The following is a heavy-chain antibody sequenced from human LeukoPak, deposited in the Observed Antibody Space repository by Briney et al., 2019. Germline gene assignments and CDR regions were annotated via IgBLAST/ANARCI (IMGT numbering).Heavy chain of an antibody. Sequence: GGSLRLSCAASGFTFDDYTMHWVRQAPGKGLEWVSLISWDGGSTYYADSVKGRFTISRDNAKNSLYLQMNSLRAEDTAVYYCARHSIGYYYGMDVWGQGTTVTVSS. CDR3: ARHSIGYYYGMDV. CDR2: ISWDGGST. D-gene: IGHD4-11*01. CDR1: GFTFDDYT. V-gene: IGHV3-43*01. J-gene: IGHJ6*02.